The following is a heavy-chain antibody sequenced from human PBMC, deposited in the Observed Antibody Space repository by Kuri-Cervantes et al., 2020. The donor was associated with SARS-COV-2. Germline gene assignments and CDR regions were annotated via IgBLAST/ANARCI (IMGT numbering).Heavy chain of an antibody. CDR2: ISGDGDRA. CDR3: AKETGAAGSSWMSYFDN. J-gene: IGHJ4*02. Sequence: GESLKISCTASGFTFNNYAMRWVRQAPGKGLEWVSGISGDGDRADYADSVKGRFTISRDNSKSTLYLEMNSLRDEDTGVYYCAKETGAAGSSWMSYFDNWGLGTQVTVSS. D-gene: IGHD6-13*01. CDR1: GFTFNNYA. V-gene: IGHV3-23*01.